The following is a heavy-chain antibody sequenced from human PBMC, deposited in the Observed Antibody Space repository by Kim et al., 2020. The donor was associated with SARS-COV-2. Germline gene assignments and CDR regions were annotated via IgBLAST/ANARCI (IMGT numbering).Heavy chain of an antibody. V-gene: IGHV1-69*06. Sequence: PHYAQRFQGRVSITADTSTSTAFMELRNLRSEDTAVYYCVVWFGELRVDHWGQGTLVTVSS. D-gene: IGHD3-10*01. J-gene: IGHJ4*02. CDR2: P. CDR3: VVWFGELRVDH.